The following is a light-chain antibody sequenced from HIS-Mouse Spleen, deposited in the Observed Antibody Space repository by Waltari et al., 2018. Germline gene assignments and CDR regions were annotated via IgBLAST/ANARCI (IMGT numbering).Light chain of an antibody. Sequence: SYELTQPPSVPVSPGQTARITCSGDALPNKYAYWYQQTSGQAPVLVIYEDSKRPSGIPERFSGSSSGTMATLTISGAQVEDEADYYCYSTDSSGNHRVFGGGTKLTVL. CDR2: EDS. V-gene: IGLV3-10*01. CDR1: ALPNKY. CDR3: YSTDSSGNHRV. J-gene: IGLJ2*01.